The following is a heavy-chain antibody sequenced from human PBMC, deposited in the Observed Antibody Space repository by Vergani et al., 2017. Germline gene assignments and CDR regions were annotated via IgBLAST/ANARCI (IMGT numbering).Heavy chain of an antibody. CDR2: IYYSGST. V-gene: IGHV4-34*11. D-gene: IGHD3-3*01. J-gene: IGHJ6*02. Sequence: QVQLQQWGAGLLKPSETLSLTCAVYGGSFSGYYWSWIRQPPGKGLEWIGYIYYSGSTNYNPSLKSRVTISVDTSKNQFSLKLSSVTAADTAVYYCARDTIFGVVIDGRVDRYGMDVWGQGP. CDR1: GGSFSGYY. CDR3: ARDTIFGVVIDGRVDRYGMDV.